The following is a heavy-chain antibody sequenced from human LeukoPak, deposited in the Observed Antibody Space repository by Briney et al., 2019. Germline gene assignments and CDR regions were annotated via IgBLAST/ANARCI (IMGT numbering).Heavy chain of an antibody. V-gene: IGHV1-46*01. J-gene: IGHJ4*02. CDR2: INPSAGST. CDR3: ARGGLQLLAPLDY. D-gene: IGHD5-18*01. Sequence: GGSLRLSCAASGFTFSTYGMHWVRQAPGQGLEWMGIINPSAGSTSYAQKFQGRVTMTRDTSTSTVYMELSSLRSEDTAVYYCARGGLQLLAPLDYWGQGTLVTVSS. CDR1: GFTFSTYG.